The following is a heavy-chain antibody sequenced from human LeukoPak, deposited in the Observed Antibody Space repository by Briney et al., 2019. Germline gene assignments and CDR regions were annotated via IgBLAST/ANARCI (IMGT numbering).Heavy chain of an antibody. CDR2: IKQDGSEK. V-gene: IGHV3-7*03. CDR3: AKDGSGNDYYMDV. CDR1: GFTFSSYW. J-gene: IGHJ6*03. Sequence: GGSLRLSCAASGFTFSSYWMSWVRQAPGKGLEWVANIKQDGSEKYYVDSVKGRFTISRDNAKNSLYLQMNSLRAEDTALYYCAKDGSGNDYYMDVWGKGTTVTISS. D-gene: IGHD3-10*01.